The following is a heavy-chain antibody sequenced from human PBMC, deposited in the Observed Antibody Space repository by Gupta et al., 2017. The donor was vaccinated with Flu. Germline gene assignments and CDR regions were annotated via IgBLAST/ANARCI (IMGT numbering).Heavy chain of an antibody. CDR3: GRGGISSTGLEY. CDR2: LTNTGDTT. D-gene: IGHD1-1*01. V-gene: IGHV3-23*01. J-gene: IGHJ4*02. Sequence: VRQTPGRGLEWVASLTNTGDTTYYAGPVKGRFTISRDNSKNTLNLQMSSLRVEDTAVYYCGRGGISSTGLEYWGPGTLVTVSS.